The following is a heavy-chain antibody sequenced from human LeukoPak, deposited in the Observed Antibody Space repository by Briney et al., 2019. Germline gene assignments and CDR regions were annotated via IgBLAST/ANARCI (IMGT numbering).Heavy chain of an antibody. J-gene: IGHJ1*01. CDR1: GFSFNTYA. D-gene: IGHD2-15*01. CDR2: ISNTGGST. CDR3: AQQVGYCSSGSCYFTY. V-gene: IGHV3-23*01. Sequence: GGSLRLSCAASGFSFNTYAMSWVRQAPGKGLEWVSAISNTGGSTYYADSVKGRFAISRDKSKNALSLQMNSLRAEDTAVYYCAQQVGYCSSGSCYFTYWGQGTLVTVSS.